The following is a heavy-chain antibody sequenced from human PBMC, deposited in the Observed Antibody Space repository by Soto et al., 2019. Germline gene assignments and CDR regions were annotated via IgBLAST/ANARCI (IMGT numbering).Heavy chain of an antibody. Sequence: EVQLVKSGGGLVQPGGSLKLSCAASGFTFSGSAMHWVRQASGKGLEWVGRIRSKANSYATAYAASVKGRFTISRDDSKNTAYLKMNSLKTEDTAVYYCTSHKGGFGEPAWGQGTLVTVSS. V-gene: IGHV3-73*02. CDR3: TSHKGGFGEPA. CDR2: IRSKANSYAT. CDR1: GFTFSGSA. D-gene: IGHD3-10*01. J-gene: IGHJ4*02.